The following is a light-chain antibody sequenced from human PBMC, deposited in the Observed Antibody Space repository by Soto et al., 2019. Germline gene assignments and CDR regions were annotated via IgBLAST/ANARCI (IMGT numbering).Light chain of an antibody. Sequence: DIQMTQSPSSVSASVGDRVTITCRASQAIRTWLAWYQQKPGKAPKLLIYAASNLQTGVPSRFSGSGSGTDFTLTISSRQPEDFATYYCQQANSFPRTFGQGTKVEIK. J-gene: IGKJ1*01. CDR3: QQANSFPRT. CDR1: QAIRTW. CDR2: AAS. V-gene: IGKV1D-12*01.